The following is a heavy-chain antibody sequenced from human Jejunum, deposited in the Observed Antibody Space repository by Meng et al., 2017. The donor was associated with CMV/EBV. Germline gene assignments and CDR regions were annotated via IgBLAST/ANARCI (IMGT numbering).Heavy chain of an antibody. V-gene: IGHV3-23*01. J-gene: IGHJ4*02. CDR2: IGGLGGST. D-gene: IGHD3-10*01. CDR3: AKDRAGVNPDYYDY. Sequence: SGFPFSHYAMTWVRQAPGKGLEWVSGIGGLGGSTNYADSVKGRFSISRDNSKNTLYLQMNSLRAEDTAIYYCAKDRAGVNPDYYDYWGQGTLVTVSS. CDR1: GFPFSHYA.